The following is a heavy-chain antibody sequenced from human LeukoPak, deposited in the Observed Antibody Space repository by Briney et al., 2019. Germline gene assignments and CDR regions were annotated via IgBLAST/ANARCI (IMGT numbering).Heavy chain of an antibody. CDR1: GVSFSGDW. CDR3: TTIRLGY. CDR2: IKDGGTTT. Sequence: GGSLRLSCAASGVSFSGDWIHWVRQVPGKGLGWVSRIKDGGTTTDYSDSVKGRFTISRYDARNTLYLQMNSLRAEDTAVYYCTTIRLGYWGQGTLVTVSP. J-gene: IGHJ4*02. V-gene: IGHV3-74*01. D-gene: IGHD5-12*01.